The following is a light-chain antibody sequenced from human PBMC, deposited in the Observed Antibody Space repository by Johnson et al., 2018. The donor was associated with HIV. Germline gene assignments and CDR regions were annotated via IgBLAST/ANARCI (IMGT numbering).Light chain of an antibody. J-gene: IGLJ1*01. V-gene: IGLV1-51*01. CDR2: DNN. CDR1: SSNIGNNY. CDR3: GTWHSAPRGGVF. Sequence: QSVLTQPPSVSAAPGQKVTISCSGSSSNIGNNYVSWYQQLPGTAPKLLIYDNNKRPSGIPDRFSGSKSGPSATLGITGLQTGDEADYYCGTWHSAPRGGVFFGTGTRVTVL.